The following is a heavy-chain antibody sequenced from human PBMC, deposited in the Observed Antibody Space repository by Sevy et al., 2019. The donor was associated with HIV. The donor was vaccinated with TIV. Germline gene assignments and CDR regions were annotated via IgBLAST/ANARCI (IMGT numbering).Heavy chain of an antibody. V-gene: IGHV1-3*04. CDR1: GYTFTNHA. D-gene: IGHD3-22*01. J-gene: IGHJ4*02. Sequence: ASVKVSCKASGYTFTNHAIHWVRQAPGQRLQWMAWINTANDETKYSQKFQGRITITTDASAGTAYMELSSLTCDDTVVYYEAREYRGHYYASGIYYTLAIFFDSWGQGTLVTVSS. CDR3: AREYRGHYYASGIYYTLAIFFDS. CDR2: INTANDET.